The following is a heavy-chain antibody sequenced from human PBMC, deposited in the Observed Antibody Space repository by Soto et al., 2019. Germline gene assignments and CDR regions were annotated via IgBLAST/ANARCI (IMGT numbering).Heavy chain of an antibody. CDR3: ASSSWAVNTIDY. V-gene: IGHV4-31*03. D-gene: IGHD4-17*01. Sequence: QVQLQESGPGLVKPSQTLSLTCTVSGGSISSSYWSWIRQHPGKGLEWIGYIYYSGSTYYNPSLKSRVTISVDPSKNQFSLKLSSVTAADTAVYYCASSSWAVNTIDYWGQGTLVTVSS. CDR1: GGSISSSY. J-gene: IGHJ4*02. CDR2: IYYSGST.